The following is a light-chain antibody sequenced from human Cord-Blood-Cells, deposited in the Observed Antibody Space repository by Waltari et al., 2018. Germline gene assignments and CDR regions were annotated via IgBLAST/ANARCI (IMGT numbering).Light chain of an antibody. Sequence: QSVLTQPPSSSVTPGPRVPISCSGTSSNIGSIYVSWYQQRPGTAPKLLIYRNNQRPSGVPDRFSGSKSGTADSLAISGLRSEDEADYYCAAWDDSLSGWVFGGGTKLTVL. V-gene: IGLV1-47*01. CDR3: AAWDDSLSGWV. CDR1: SSNIGSIY. J-gene: IGLJ3*02. CDR2: RNN.